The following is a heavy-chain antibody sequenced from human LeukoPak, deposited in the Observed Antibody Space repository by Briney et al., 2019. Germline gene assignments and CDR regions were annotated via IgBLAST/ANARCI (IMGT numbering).Heavy chain of an antibody. CDR2: INHSGST. D-gene: IGHD3-10*01. Sequence: PSETLSLTCAVYGGSFSGYYWSWIRQPPGKGLEWIGEINHSGSTNYNPSFKSRVTISVDTSKNQFSLKLSSVTAADTAVYYCARLGSGSNYWGQGTLVTVSS. V-gene: IGHV4-34*01. CDR1: GGSFSGYY. CDR3: ARLGSGSNY. J-gene: IGHJ4*02.